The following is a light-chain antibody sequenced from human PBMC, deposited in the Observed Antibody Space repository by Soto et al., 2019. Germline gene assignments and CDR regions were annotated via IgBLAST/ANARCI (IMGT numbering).Light chain of an antibody. Sequence: QSALTQPPSASGSPGQSVTTSCTGTSSDVGAYKYVSWYQQYPGKAPKLMIYEVTKRPSGVPDRFSGSKSGNTASLTVSGLQAEDEADYYCTSYVGNDIWVFGGGTKVTVL. J-gene: IGLJ3*02. CDR2: EVT. V-gene: IGLV2-8*01. CDR3: TSYVGNDIWV. CDR1: SSDVGAYKY.